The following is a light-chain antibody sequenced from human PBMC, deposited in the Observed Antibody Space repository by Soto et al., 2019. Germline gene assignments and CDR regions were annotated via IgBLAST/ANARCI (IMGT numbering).Light chain of an antibody. CDR2: DAT. CDR1: QDIKNY. Sequence: IQMTQSPSSLSASVGDRITITCQASQDIKNYVNWYQQKPGKAPKLLIYDATSLGNGVPSRFSGSGSGTQFTLAISNLQPEDIAIYYCQQCDSVPFTFGQGTKLEIK. J-gene: IGKJ2*01. V-gene: IGKV1-33*01. CDR3: QQCDSVPFT.